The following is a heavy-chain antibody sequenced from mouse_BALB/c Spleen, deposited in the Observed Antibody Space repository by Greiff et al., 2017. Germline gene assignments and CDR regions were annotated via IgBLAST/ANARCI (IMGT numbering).Heavy chain of an antibody. J-gene: IGHJ4*01. Sequence: EVKLVESGGGLVKPGGSLKLSCAASGFTFSSYAMSWVRQTPEKRLELVAAINSNGGSTYYPDTVKGRFTISRDNAKNTLYLQMSSLKSEDTALYYCARITTVVASMDYWGQGTSVTVSS. CDR3: ARITTVVASMDY. V-gene: IGHV5-6-2*01. CDR1: GFTFSSYA. D-gene: IGHD1-1*01. CDR2: INSNGGST.